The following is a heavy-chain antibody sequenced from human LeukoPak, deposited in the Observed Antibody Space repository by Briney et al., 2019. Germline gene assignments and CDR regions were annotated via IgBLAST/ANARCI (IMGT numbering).Heavy chain of an antibody. CDR2: ISGSGGST. J-gene: IGHJ5*02. CDR3: ASSVGDSRSSNWFDP. D-gene: IGHD6-6*01. CDR1: GFTFSSYA. V-gene: IGHV3-23*01. Sequence: PGGSLRLSCAASGFTFSSYAMSWVRQAPGKGLEWVSAISGSGGSTYYADSVKGRFIISRDNSKNTLYLQMNSLRAEDTAVYYCASSVGDSRSSNWFDPWGQGTLVTVSS.